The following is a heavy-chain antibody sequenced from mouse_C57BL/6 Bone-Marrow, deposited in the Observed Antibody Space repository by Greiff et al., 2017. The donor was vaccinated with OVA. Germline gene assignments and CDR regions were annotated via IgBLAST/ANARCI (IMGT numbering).Heavy chain of an antibody. J-gene: IGHJ2*01. CDR2: IYPGSGST. CDR1: GYAFTNYL. V-gene: IGHV1-54*01. Sequence: VQIQQSGAELVRPGTSVKVSCKASGYAFTNYLIEWVKQRPGQGLEWIGDIYPGSGSTNYNEKFKSKATLTVDTSSSTAYMQLSSLTSEDSAVYYCARWDTTVVATRDYWGQGTTLTVSS. CDR3: ARWDTTVVATRDY. D-gene: IGHD1-1*01.